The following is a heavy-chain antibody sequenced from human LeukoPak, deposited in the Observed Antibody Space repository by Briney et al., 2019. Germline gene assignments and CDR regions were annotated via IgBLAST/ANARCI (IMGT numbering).Heavy chain of an antibody. CDR3: ATATYSGSYQYFDY. CDR1: RYTLTELF. J-gene: IGHJ4*02. Sequence: VASVKVSCKVSRYTLTELFMHWVRQAPGKGLEWMGGFDPEDCETIYAQKFQGRVTMTEDTSTDTAYMELSSPRSEDTAVYCCATATYSGSYQYFDYWGQGTLVTVSS. V-gene: IGHV1-24*01. D-gene: IGHD1-26*01. CDR2: FDPEDCET.